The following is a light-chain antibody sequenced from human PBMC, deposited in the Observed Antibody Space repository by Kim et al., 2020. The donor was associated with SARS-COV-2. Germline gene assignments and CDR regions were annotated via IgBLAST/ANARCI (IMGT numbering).Light chain of an antibody. V-gene: IGLV2-8*01. CDR1: SSDVGRYHC. CDR3: SSYAGRNDLV. Sequence: GQSVDITCPRSSSDVGRYHCVSCYHQHTGKAPTLIFYDVTKRPSGVPDRFSGSKSGNTASLTVSGLHAEAEADYYCSSYAGRNDLVFGRGTQLTVL. J-gene: IGLJ2*01. CDR2: DVT.